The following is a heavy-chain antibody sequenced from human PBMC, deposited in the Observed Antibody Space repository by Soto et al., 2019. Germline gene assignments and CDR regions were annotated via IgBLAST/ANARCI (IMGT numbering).Heavy chain of an antibody. J-gene: IGHJ6*02. CDR3: ARDPNQGWIFGVVTPIGMDV. V-gene: IGHV3-33*01. Sequence: PGGSLRLSCAASGFTFSSYCMHWVRQAPGKGLEWVAVIWYDERNKFYADSVKGRFTISRDNSKNTVYLQMNSLRAEDTAVYSCARDPNQGWIFGVVTPIGMDVWGQGTTVTVSS. D-gene: IGHD3-3*01. CDR2: IWYDERNK. CDR1: GFTFSSYC.